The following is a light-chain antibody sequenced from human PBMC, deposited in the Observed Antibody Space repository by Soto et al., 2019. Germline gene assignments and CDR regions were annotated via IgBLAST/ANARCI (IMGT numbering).Light chain of an antibody. V-gene: IGLV1-40*01. CDR1: SSNIGSNYD. CDR3: QSYDRSLNVYV. CDR2: GNS. Sequence: QSVLTQPPSVSGAPGQRVTISCTGSSSNIGSNYDVHWYQQLPGTAPKLLIYGNSNRPAGVPDRFSCSKSGTSASLAITGPQADDEADYYCQSYDRSLNVYVFGTGTKLTVL. J-gene: IGLJ1*01.